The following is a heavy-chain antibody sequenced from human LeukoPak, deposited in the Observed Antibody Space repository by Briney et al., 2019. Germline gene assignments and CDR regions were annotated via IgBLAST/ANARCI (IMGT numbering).Heavy chain of an antibody. CDR2: INWNGGST. D-gene: IGHD2-15*01. J-gene: IGHJ6*03. CDR1: GFTFDDYG. Sequence: GGSLRLSCAASGFTFDDYGMSWVRQAPGKGLEWVSGINWNGGSTGYADSVMVRFTISRDNAKNSLYLQMNSLRAEDTALYYCARVLGYCSGGSCYREKNYYYYYMDVWGKGTTVTVSS. CDR3: ARVLGYCSGGSCYREKNYYYYYMDV. V-gene: IGHV3-20*04.